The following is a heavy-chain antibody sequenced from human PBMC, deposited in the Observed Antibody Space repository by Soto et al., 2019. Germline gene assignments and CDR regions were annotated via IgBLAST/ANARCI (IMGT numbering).Heavy chain of an antibody. D-gene: IGHD3-16*01. V-gene: IGHV5-10-1*01. CDR1: GYSFTNYW. Sequence: GESLKISCKGSGYSFTNYWISWVRQMPGKGLEWMGKIDPSDSYTKYNPSFQGHGTISADNSISTAHLQWSSLEASDTAMYSCAGHAYSESGTSHLRHWGQGSLVTVSS. J-gene: IGHJ4*02. CDR2: IDPSDSYT. CDR3: AGHAYSESGTSHLRH.